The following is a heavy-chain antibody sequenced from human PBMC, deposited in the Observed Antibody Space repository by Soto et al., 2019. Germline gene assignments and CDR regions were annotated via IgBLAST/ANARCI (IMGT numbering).Heavy chain of an antibody. CDR3: ARGIAVAGIDY. J-gene: IGHJ4*02. CDR2: IYYRGST. Sequence: SETLSLTCTVSGGSISSYYWSWIRQPPGKELEWIGYIYYRGSTNYNPSLKSRVTISVDTSKNQFSLKLSSVTVVDTAVYYCARGIAVAGIDYWGQGTLVTVSS. D-gene: IGHD6-19*01. V-gene: IGHV4-59*01. CDR1: GGSISSYY.